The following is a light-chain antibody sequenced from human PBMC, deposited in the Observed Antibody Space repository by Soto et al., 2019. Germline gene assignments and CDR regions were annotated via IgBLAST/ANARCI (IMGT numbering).Light chain of an antibody. V-gene: IGLV1-40*01. CDR3: QSYDSSLSAVI. J-gene: IGLJ2*01. CDR2: DNS. Sequence: QSVLTQPPSVSGAPGQRVTISCTGSSSNIGAGYDVHWYQQLPGTAPKLLIYDNSHRPSGVPDRFSGSKSGTSASLAITGLQAEDEADYYCQSYDSSLSAVIFGGGTKLTVL. CDR1: SSNIGAGYD.